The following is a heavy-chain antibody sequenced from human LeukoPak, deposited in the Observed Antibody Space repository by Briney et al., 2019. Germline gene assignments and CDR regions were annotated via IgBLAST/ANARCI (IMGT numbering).Heavy chain of an antibody. CDR2: ISAISASGYST. CDR3: AKVPTFYYDSSDYYFPFPGAYDI. CDR1: GFTVSRYG. J-gene: IGHJ3*02. Sequence: GGSLRLSCAASGFTVSRYGMSWVRQAPGKGLEWVSAISAISASGYSTYYADSVKGRFTISRDNSKNTLHLQMNSLRAEDTAVYYCAKVPTFYYDSSDYYFPFPGAYDIRGQGTMVTVSS. D-gene: IGHD3-22*01. V-gene: IGHV3-23*01.